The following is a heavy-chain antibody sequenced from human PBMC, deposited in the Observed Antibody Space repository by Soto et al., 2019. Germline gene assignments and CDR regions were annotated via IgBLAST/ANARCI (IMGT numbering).Heavy chain of an antibody. D-gene: IGHD6-19*01. V-gene: IGHV3-64D*08. CDR2: ISSNGGST. CDR1: GFTFSSYA. CDR3: FTILSRGAVASSGWYFTYYYYYGMDV. Sequence: GGSLRLSCSASGFTFSSYAMHWVRQAPGKGLEYVSAISSNGGSTYYADSVKGRFTISRDNSKNTLYLQMSSLRAEDTAVYYCFTILSRGAVASSGWYFTYYYYYGMDVWGQGTTVTVSS. J-gene: IGHJ6*02.